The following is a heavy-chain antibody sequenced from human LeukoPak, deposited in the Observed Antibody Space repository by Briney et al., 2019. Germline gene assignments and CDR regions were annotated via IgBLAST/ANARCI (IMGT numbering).Heavy chain of an antibody. CDR2: IKQDGSEK. V-gene: IGHV3-7*01. D-gene: IGHD6-19*01. Sequence: GGSLRLSCAASGFTFSSYWMSWVRQAPGKGLEWVANIKQDGSEKYYVDSVKGRFTISRDNAKNSLYLQMNSLRAEDTAVYYCAKDSRAVAGRGYYYYMDVWGKGTTVTISS. CDR1: GFTFSSYW. CDR3: AKDSRAVAGRGYYYYMDV. J-gene: IGHJ6*03.